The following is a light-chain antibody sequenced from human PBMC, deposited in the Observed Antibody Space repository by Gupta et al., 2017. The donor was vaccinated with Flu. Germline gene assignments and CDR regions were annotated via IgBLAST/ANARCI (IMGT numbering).Light chain of an antibody. J-gene: IGKJ3*01. V-gene: IGKV1-5*03. CDR2: QAS. CDR1: ESIGSW. CDR3: QQFNTYPLT. Sequence: DIQLTQSPSTFSASVGDRVTITCRASESIGSWLAWYQQKPGKAPKLLIYQASSGENGVPGRFSGRGSGTEFTLTISSLQPDDVASYFCQQFNTYPLTFGPGTTV.